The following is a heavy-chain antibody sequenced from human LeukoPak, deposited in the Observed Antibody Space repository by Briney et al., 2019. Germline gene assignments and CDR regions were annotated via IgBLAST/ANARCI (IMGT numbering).Heavy chain of an antibody. CDR2: IYTSGSS. V-gene: IGHV4-4*09. D-gene: IGHD3-22*01. J-gene: IGHJ4*02. CDR3: ARDRYYDSSGYYHFDY. Sequence: SETLSLTCTVSGGSISGFYWSWIRQPPGKGLEWIGYIYTSGSSKYNPSLKGRVTISVDTSKNQFSLKLYSVTAADTAVYYCARDRYYDSSGYYHFDYWGQGTLVTVSS. CDR1: GGSISGFY.